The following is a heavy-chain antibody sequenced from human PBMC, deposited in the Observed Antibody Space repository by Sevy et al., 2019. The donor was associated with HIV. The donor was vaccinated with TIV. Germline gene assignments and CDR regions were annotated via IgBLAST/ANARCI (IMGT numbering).Heavy chain of an antibody. CDR2: IYTSGST. Sequence: SETLSLTCTVSGGSISSYYWSWIRQPAGKGLEWIGRIYTSGSTNYNPSLKSRVTMSVDTSKNQFSLKLSSVTAADTAGYYCARDLDIVVVPAAYPSGAFDIWGQGTMVTVSS. D-gene: IGHD2-2*03. J-gene: IGHJ3*02. CDR1: GGSISSYY. CDR3: ARDLDIVVVPAAYPSGAFDI. V-gene: IGHV4-4*07.